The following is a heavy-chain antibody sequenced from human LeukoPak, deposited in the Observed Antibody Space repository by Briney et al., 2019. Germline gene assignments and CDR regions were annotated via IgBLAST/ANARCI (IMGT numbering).Heavy chain of an antibody. V-gene: IGHV3-23*01. Sequence: GGSLRLSCAASGFTFSSYAMSWVRQAPGKGLEWDSAISGSGGSTYYADSVKGRFTISRDNSKNTLYLQMNSLRAEDTAVYYCAKEHYDFWSGYPYYFDYWGQGTLVTVSS. CDR2: ISGSGGST. CDR1: GFTFSSYA. J-gene: IGHJ4*02. CDR3: AKEHYDFWSGYPYYFDY. D-gene: IGHD3-3*01.